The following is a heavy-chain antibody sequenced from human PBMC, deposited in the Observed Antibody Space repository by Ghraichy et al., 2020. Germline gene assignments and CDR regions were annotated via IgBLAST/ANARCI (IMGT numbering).Heavy chain of an antibody. D-gene: IGHD3-10*01. J-gene: IGHJ4*02. V-gene: IGHV1-2*06. Sequence: ASVKVSCKASGYTFTDYYIWWMRQAPGQGLEWVGRINPNTGDTIYARKFQGGVSMTRDTSVSEAYLELDSLKSGDTAVFFCARTPYYYGSGSPDFDVWGQGTPVIVSS. CDR1: GYTFTDYY. CDR3: ARTPYYYGSGSPDFDV. CDR2: INPNTGDT.